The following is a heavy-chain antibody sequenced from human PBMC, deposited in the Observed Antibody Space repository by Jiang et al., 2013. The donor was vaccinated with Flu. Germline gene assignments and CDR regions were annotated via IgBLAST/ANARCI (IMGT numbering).Heavy chain of an antibody. J-gene: IGHJ4*02. CDR3: ARGVGGYNYGYILY. D-gene: IGHD5-18*01. V-gene: IGHV1-69*19. CDR2: IIPIFGTS. Sequence: SGAEVKKPGSSVKVSCKASGGTFSSYAFSWVRQAPGQGLEWMGGIIPIFGTSNYAQKFHGRVTITADESADESTSTAYMELTGLTSEDTAVYYCARGVGGYNYGYILYWGRGTLVTVSS. CDR1: GGTFSSYA.